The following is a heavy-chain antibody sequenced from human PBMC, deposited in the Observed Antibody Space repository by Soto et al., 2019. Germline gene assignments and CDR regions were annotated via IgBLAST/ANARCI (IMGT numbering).Heavy chain of an antibody. CDR2: VNPDNHNT. V-gene: IGHV1-18*01. CDR3: ARVRFGDAFGY. J-gene: IGHJ4*02. D-gene: IGHD4-17*01. CDR1: GYRFPSFG. Sequence: QVQLVQSGPEVKKPGASVKVSCEVSGYRFPSFGINWVRQAPGQGLEWVGWVNPDNHNTNYAQNLQHRVSLTTDTSTNTAFLQLRDPTSDDTAVYYCARVRFGDAFGYWGQGTLVTGSS.